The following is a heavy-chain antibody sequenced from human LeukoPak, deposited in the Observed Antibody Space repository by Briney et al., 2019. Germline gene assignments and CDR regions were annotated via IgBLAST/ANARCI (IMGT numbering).Heavy chain of an antibody. CDR1: GGSFSGYY. Sequence: PSETLSLTCAVYGGSFSGYYWSWIRQPPGKGLEWIGEINHSGSTNYKPSLKSRVTISVDTSKNQFSLKLSSVTAADTAVYYCARRYPGIAARPVDYWGQGTLVTVSS. J-gene: IGHJ4*02. CDR3: ARRYPGIAARPVDY. V-gene: IGHV4-34*01. CDR2: INHSGST. D-gene: IGHD6-6*01.